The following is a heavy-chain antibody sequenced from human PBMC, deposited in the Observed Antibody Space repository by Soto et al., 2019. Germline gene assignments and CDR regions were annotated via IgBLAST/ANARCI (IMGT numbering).Heavy chain of an antibody. D-gene: IGHD3-10*01. V-gene: IGHV1-18*01. J-gene: IGHJ4*02. CDR1: GDTFTSYG. CDR3: AKDSAYYYGSGSYPDY. Sequence: ASVKVSCKASGDTFTSYGISWVRQAPGQGLEWMGWISAYNGNTNYAQKLQGRVTMTTDTSTSTAYMELNSLRAEDTAVYYCAKDSAYYYGSGSYPDYWGQGTLVTVSS. CDR2: ISAYNGNT.